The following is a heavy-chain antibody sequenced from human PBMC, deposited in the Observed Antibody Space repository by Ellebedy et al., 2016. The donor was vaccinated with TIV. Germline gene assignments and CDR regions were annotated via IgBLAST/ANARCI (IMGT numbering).Heavy chain of an antibody. CDR1: GFTFSSYA. D-gene: IGHD5-18*01. CDR2: ISGSGGST. J-gene: IGHJ4*02. Sequence: GGSLRLXXAASGFTFSSYAMSWVLQAPGKGLEWVSAISGSGGSTYYADSVKGRFTISRDNSKNTLYLQMNSLRAEDTAVYYCAKLPWIQLWFAFDYWGQGTLVTVSS. V-gene: IGHV3-23*01. CDR3: AKLPWIQLWFAFDY.